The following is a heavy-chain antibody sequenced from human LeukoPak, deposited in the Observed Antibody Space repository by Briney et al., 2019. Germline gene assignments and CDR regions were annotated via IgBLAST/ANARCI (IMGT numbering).Heavy chain of an antibody. Sequence: GGSLRLSCAASGFTFSSYGMHWVRQAPRKGLEWVAFIRYDGSNKYYADSVKGRFTISRDNSKNTLYLQMNSLRAEDTAVYYCAIVNYYYYYMDVWGKGTTVTVSS. CDR3: AIVNYYYYYMDV. V-gene: IGHV3-30*02. J-gene: IGHJ6*03. CDR2: IRYDGSNK. CDR1: GFTFSSYG.